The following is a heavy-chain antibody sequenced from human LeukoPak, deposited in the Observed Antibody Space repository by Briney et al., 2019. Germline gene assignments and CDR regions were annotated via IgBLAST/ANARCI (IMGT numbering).Heavy chain of an antibody. D-gene: IGHD3-22*01. J-gene: IGHJ4*02. CDR1: GFTFSSYE. CDR2: NSSSGSTI. Sequence: GGSLRLSCAASGFTFSSYEMNWVRQAPGEGLEWVSYNSSSGSTIYYADSVKGRFTISRDNAKNSLYLQMNSLRAEDTAVYYCARLLGSGYIDYWGQGTLVTVSS. V-gene: IGHV3-48*03. CDR3: ARLLGSGYIDY.